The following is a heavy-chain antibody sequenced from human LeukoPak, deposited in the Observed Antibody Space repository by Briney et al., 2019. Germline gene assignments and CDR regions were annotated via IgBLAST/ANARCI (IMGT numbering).Heavy chain of an antibody. CDR2: IKQDGSNK. V-gene: IGHV3-7*01. J-gene: IGHJ4*02. CDR3: AKVEGFGELLFNYFDY. D-gene: IGHD3-10*01. Sequence: PGGSLRLSCAASGFTFSSYWMGWVRQAPGKGLEWVANIKQDGSNKYYADSVKGRFTISRDNSKNTLYLQMNSLRAEDTAVYYCAKVEGFGELLFNYFDYWGQGTLVTVSS. CDR1: GFTFSSYW.